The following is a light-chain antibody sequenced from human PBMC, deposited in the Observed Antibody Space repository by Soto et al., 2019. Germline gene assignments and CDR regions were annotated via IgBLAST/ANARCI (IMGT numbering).Light chain of an antibody. Sequence: EVVMTQSPATLSASPRERATLSCRASQSVSSNLAWYQQKPGQAPRLLIYGASTRATGIPARFSGSGSGTDFTLTISSLQSEDFAVYYCQQYNNWPLTFGQGTKVDI. CDR2: GAS. J-gene: IGKJ1*01. CDR1: QSVSSN. CDR3: QQYNNWPLT. V-gene: IGKV3-15*01.